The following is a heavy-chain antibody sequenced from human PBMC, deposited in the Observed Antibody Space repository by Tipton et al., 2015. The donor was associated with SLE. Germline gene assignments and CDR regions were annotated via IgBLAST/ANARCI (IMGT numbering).Heavy chain of an antibody. CDR1: GFTFSSYA. CDR3: ASAHNRIAFDI. D-gene: IGHD2-15*01. CDR2: ISSNGGST. J-gene: IGHJ3*02. Sequence: SLRLSCAASGFTFSSYAMHWVRQAPGKGLEYVSAISSNGGSTYYADSVKGRFTISRDNAKNSLYLQMNSLRAEDTAVYYCASAHNRIAFDIWGQGTMVTVSS. V-gene: IGHV3-64*04.